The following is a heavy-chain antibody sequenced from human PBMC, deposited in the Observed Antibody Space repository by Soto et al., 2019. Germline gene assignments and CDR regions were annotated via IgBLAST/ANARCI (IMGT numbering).Heavy chain of an antibody. V-gene: IGHV3-23*01. CDR3: AHHWASRSGYGMDV. J-gene: IGHJ6*02. CDR1: GFTFSSYA. D-gene: IGHD7-27*01. CDR2: ISGSGGST. Sequence: GGSLRLSCAASGFTFSSYAMSWVRQAPGKGLEWVSAISGSGGSTYYADSVKGRFTISRDNSKNTLYLQMNSLRAEDTAVYYCAHHWASRSGYGMDVWGQGTTVTVS.